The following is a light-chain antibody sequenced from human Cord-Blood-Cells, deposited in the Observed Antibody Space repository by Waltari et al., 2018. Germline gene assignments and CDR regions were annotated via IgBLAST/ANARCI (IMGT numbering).Light chain of an antibody. CDR1: SRDVGCYNY. CDR2: DVS. Sequence: QSALTQPRSVSGSPGQSVTISCTGTSRDVGCYNYVSWYHQHPGKAPKLMIYDVSKRPSGVPDRFSGSKSGNTASLTISGLQAEDEADYYCCSYAGSYTPMVFGGGTKLTVL. J-gene: IGLJ3*02. CDR3: CSYAGSYTPMV. V-gene: IGLV2-11*01.